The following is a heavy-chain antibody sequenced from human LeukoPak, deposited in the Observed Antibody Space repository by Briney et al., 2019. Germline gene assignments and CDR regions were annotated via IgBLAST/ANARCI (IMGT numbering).Heavy chain of an antibody. Sequence: ASVKVSCKASGGTFSSYAISWVRQAPGQGLEWMGGIIPIFGTANYAQKFQGRVTITADESTSTAYMELSSLRSEDTAVYYCARLFWSGFPNDAFDIWGQGTMVTVSS. CDR1: GGTFSSYA. CDR3: ARLFWSGFPNDAFDI. D-gene: IGHD3-3*01. J-gene: IGHJ3*02. CDR2: IIPIFGTA. V-gene: IGHV1-69*13.